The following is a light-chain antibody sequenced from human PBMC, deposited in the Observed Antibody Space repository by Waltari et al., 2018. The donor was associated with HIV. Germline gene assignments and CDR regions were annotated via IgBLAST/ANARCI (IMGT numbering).Light chain of an antibody. J-gene: IGLJ2*01. CDR2: EVF. CDR1: ASDVGAYNY. V-gene: IGLV2-8*01. CDR3: ASYAGRNTLV. Sequence: QSALTQPPSASGSPGQSVTISCTGKASDVGAYNYVSWYQQHPGKPPKLIRYEVFKRPSGVPDRFSGSKSGNTASLTVSGLQAEDESNYYCASYAGRNTLVFGGGTKLTVL.